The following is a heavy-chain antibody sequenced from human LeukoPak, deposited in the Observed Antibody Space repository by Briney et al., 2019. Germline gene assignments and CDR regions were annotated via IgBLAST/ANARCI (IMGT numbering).Heavy chain of an antibody. V-gene: IGHV1-69*04. Sequence: GASVKVSCKASGGTFSSYAISWVRQAPGQGLEWMGRIIPILGIANYAQKFQGRVTITADKSTSTAYMELSSLRSEDTAVYYCARGFTMVRGVSGPFDPWGQGTLVTVSS. D-gene: IGHD3-10*01. J-gene: IGHJ5*02. CDR2: IIPILGIA. CDR3: ARGFTMVRGVSGPFDP. CDR1: GGTFSSYA.